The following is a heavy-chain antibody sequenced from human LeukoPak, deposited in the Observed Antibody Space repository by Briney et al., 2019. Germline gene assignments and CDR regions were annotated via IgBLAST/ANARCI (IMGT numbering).Heavy chain of an antibody. V-gene: IGHV4-39*01. CDR3: ARHDAGFRSSNYVDH. CDR1: GGSISSSSYY. J-gene: IGHJ4*02. CDR2: IYYSGST. D-gene: IGHD2-2*01. Sequence: SETLSLTCTVSGGSISSSSYYWGWIRQPPGKGLEWIGSIYYSGSTYYNPSLKSRVTISVDTSKNQFSLKLGPVTAADTAVYYCARHDAGFRSSNYVDHWGQGTLVTVSS.